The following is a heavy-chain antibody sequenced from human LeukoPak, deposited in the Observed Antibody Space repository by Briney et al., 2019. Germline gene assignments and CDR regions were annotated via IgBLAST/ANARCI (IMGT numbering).Heavy chain of an antibody. V-gene: IGHV4-39*01. Sequence: SETLSLTCTVSGGSISSSSYYWGWIRQPPGKGLEWIGSIYYSGSTYYNPSLKGRVTISVDTSKNQFSLKLSSVTAADTAVYYCARLETYSSGYRPSYYFDYWGQGTLVTVSS. D-gene: IGHD6-19*01. CDR2: IYYSGST. CDR3: ARLETYSSGYRPSYYFDY. CDR1: GGSISSSSYY. J-gene: IGHJ4*02.